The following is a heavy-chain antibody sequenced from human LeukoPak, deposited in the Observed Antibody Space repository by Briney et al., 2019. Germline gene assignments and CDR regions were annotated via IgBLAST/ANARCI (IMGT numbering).Heavy chain of an antibody. CDR3: AKAVGSTLFDY. CDR2: ISSSSSYI. CDR1: GFTFSSYS. V-gene: IGHV3-21*04. J-gene: IGHJ4*02. D-gene: IGHD1-26*01. Sequence: PGGSLRLSCAASGFTFSSYSMNWVRQAPGKGLEWVSSISSSSSYIYYADSVKGRFTISRDNSKNTLYLQVNSLRAEDTAVYYCAKAVGSTLFDYWGQGTLVTVSS.